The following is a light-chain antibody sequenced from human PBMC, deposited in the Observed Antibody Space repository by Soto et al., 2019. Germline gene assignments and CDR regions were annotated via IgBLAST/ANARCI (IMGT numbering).Light chain of an antibody. CDR2: GAS. J-gene: IGKJ5*01. CDR1: QSVSSSY. V-gene: IGKV3-20*01. CDR3: QQYGSSPPIT. Sequence: EIVLTQSPGTLSLSQVERATLSCRASQSVSSSYLAWYQQKPGQPPRLLIYGASSRATGIPDRFSGSGSGTDFTLTISRLEPEDFAVYYCQQYGSSPPITFGQGTRLEIK.